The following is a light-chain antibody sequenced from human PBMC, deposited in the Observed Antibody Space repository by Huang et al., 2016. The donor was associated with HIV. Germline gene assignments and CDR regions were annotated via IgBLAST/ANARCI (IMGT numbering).Light chain of an antibody. J-gene: IGKJ1*01. Sequence: DIQLTQSPSAMSASVGDRVSITCRASQDISNYLAWFQQKQGGAPKRLIYAASSLQSGVPSRFSASGSGTKFTLKISGLQPEDFATYYCLQHHGYPRTFGQGTKV. CDR3: LQHHGYPRT. CDR1: QDISNY. CDR2: AAS. V-gene: IGKV1-17*03.